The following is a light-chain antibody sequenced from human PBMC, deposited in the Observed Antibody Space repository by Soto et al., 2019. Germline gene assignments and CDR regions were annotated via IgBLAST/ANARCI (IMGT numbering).Light chain of an antibody. Sequence: EIVLTQSPATLSLSPGERATLSCRASQSVSSYLAWYQQKPGQAPRLLIYDASNWATGIPARFSGSGSGTDFTLTISSLEPEDFAVYYCQQRSNWLSTFGPGTKVDIK. J-gene: IGKJ3*01. CDR1: QSVSSY. CDR3: QQRSNWLST. CDR2: DAS. V-gene: IGKV3-11*01.